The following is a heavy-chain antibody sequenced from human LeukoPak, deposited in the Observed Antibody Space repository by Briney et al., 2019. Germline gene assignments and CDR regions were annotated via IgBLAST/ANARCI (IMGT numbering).Heavy chain of an antibody. V-gene: IGHV3-23*01. J-gene: IGHJ4*02. D-gene: IGHD4-23*01. CDR2: ITDSGGST. CDR1: GCTFSTYA. CDR3: AKSLSARWVIDY. Sequence: GGSLTLSCTVSGCTFSTYAMNWVRQAPGKGLEWVSGITDSGGSTYYADSVKVRSTISRDNSENTLYLQMTTLRAEDTAIYFCAKSLSARWVIDYWRGGTPVTVSS.